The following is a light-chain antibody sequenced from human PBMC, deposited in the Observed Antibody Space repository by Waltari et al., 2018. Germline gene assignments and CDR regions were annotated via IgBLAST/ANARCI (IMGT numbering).Light chain of an antibody. Sequence: DTQLSQFPSTLAASVGDRVTITCRAREAINKWLAWYQQKPGKAPKVLIYDASTLQSGVQSRFSGSGSWTEFTLTIDSLQPDDFATYYCQQYNRFSPFGQGTNVEVK. CDR2: DAS. V-gene: IGKV1-5*01. CDR3: QQYNRFSP. J-gene: IGKJ1*01. CDR1: EAINKW.